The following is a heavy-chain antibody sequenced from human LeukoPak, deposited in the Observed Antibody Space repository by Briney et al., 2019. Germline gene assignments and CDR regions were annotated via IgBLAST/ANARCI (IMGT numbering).Heavy chain of an antibody. Sequence: ASVKVSCKASGYTFTSYGISWVRQAPGQGLEWMGWISAYNGNTNYAQKLQGRVTMTTDTSTSTAYMELRSLRSDDTAVYYCARDLDYGSGSYYPMDVWGKGTTVTVSS. J-gene: IGHJ6*03. D-gene: IGHD3-10*01. V-gene: IGHV1-18*01. CDR2: ISAYNGNT. CDR1: GYTFTSYG. CDR3: ARDLDYGSGSYYPMDV.